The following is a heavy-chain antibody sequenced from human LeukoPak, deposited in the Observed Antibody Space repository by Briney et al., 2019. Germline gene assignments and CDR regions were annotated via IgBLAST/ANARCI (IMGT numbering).Heavy chain of an antibody. CDR2: TYYRSKWHN. CDR3: TRGSIFEL. V-gene: IGHV6-1*01. D-gene: IGHD3-9*01. J-gene: IGHJ3*01. Sequence: SQTLSLTCAISGDSVSSNSASWNWIRQSQLRGLEWLGRTYYRSKWHNEYAVFVASRITINPDTTKNQVSLHLNSVSPEDTAVYYCTRGSIFELWGQGTMVTVSS. CDR1: GDSVSSNSAS.